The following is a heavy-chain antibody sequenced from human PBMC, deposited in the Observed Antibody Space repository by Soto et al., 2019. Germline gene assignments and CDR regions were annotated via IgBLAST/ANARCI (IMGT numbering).Heavy chain of an antibody. V-gene: IGHV3-33*01. D-gene: IGHD3-3*01. J-gene: IGHJ4*02. Sequence: GGSLRLSCAASGFTFSSYGMHWVRQAPGKGLEWVAVIWYDGSNKYYADSVKGRFTISRDNSKNTLYLQMNSLRAEDTAVYYCARSGQSFMDYDFWSGYSPNFDYWGQGTLVTVSS. CDR3: ARSGQSFMDYDFWSGYSPNFDY. CDR1: GFTFSSYG. CDR2: IWYDGSNK.